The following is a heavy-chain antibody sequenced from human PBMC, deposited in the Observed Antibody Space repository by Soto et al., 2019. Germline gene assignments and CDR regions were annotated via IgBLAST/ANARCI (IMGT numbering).Heavy chain of an antibody. Sequence: GGSLRLSCAASGFTFSNAWMSWVRQAPGKGLEWVGRIKSKTDGGTTDYAAPVKGRFTISRDDSKNTLYLQMNSLKTEDTAVYSFTSDAIRSSGSYYYYYGMDVWGQGTTVTVSS. CDR3: TSDAIRSSGSYYYYYGMDV. D-gene: IGHD1-26*01. CDR1: GFTFSNAW. CDR2: IKSKTDGGTT. J-gene: IGHJ6*02. V-gene: IGHV3-15*01.